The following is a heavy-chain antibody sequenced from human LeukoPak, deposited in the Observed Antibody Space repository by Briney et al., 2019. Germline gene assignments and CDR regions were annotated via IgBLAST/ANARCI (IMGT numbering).Heavy chain of an antibody. Sequence: GGSLRLSCAASGFTFSSYSMNWVRQAPGKGLEWVSSISSSSSYIYYADSVKGRFTISRDNAKNSLYLQMNSLRAEDTAVYYCARDRNYDFWSGYDNRGQGTLVTVSS. CDR1: GFTFSSYS. CDR2: ISSSSSYI. CDR3: ARDRNYDFWSGYDN. V-gene: IGHV3-21*01. D-gene: IGHD3-3*01. J-gene: IGHJ4*02.